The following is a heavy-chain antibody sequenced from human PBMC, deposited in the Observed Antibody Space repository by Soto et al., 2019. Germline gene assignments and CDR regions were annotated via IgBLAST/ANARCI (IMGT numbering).Heavy chain of an antibody. CDR3: ARGLPLDPHSHGY. V-gene: IGHV1-2*04. CDR1: GYTFTGYY. Sequence: ASVKVSCKASGYTFTGYYMHWVRQAPGQGLEWMGWINPNSGGTNYAQKFQGWVTMTRDTSISTAYMELSRLRSDDTAVYYCARGLPLDPHSHGYWGQGTLVTVSS. J-gene: IGHJ4*02. CDR2: INPNSGGT. D-gene: IGHD2-15*01.